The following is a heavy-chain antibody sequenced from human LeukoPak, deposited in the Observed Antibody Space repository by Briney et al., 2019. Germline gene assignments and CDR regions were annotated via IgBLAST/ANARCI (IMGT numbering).Heavy chain of an antibody. V-gene: IGHV1-8*01. Sequence: EASVKVSCKASGYTFTSYDINWVRQATGQGLEWMGWMNPNSGNTGYAQKFQGRVTMTRNTSISTAYMELSSLRSEDTAVYYCARGVRGITIFRVVTAYYFDYWGQGTLVTVSS. CDR1: GYTFTSYD. J-gene: IGHJ4*02. CDR2: MNPNSGNT. D-gene: IGHD3-3*01. CDR3: ARGVRGITIFRVVTAYYFDY.